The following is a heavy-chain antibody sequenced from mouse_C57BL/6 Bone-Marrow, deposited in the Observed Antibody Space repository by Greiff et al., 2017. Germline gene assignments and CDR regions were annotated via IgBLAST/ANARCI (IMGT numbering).Heavy chain of an antibody. CDR2: IYPGDGDT. CDR1: GYAFSSSW. J-gene: IGHJ2*01. D-gene: IGHD1-1*01. Sequence: VQVVESGPELVKPGASVKISCKASGYAFSSSWMNWVKQRPGKGLEWIGRIYPGDGDTNYNGKFKGKATLTADKSSSTAYMQLSSLTSEDSAVYFCARGATVVAHFDYWGQGTTLTVSS. V-gene: IGHV1-82*01. CDR3: ARGATVVAHFDY.